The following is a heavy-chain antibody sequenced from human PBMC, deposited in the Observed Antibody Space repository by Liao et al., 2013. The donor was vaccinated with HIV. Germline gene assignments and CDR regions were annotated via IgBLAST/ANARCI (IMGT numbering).Heavy chain of an antibody. J-gene: IGHJ4*02. Sequence: QLQLQESGPGLVKPSETLSLTCAVSGGSISSSNYYWVWIRQPPEKGLEWLGTISYTGSPNYNPSLKSRVTMSVDTSKNHFSLKLSSVTAADTAMYFCARDRNYYRSFDHWGQGILVTVSS. D-gene: IGHD3-10*01. V-gene: IGHV4-39*07. CDR3: ARDRNYYRSFDH. CDR2: ISYTGSP. CDR1: GGSISSSNYY.